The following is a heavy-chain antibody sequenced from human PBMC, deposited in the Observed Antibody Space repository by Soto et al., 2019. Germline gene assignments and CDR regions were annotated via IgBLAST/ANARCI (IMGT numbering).Heavy chain of an antibody. J-gene: IGHJ4*02. CDR2: IYYSGST. D-gene: IGHD6-6*01. Sequence: LSLTCTVSGGSISSYYWSWIRQPPGKGLEWIGYIYYSGSTNYNPSLKSRVTISVDTSKNQFSLKLSSVTAADTAVYYCARDGLSSIAAPWAFDYWGQGTLVTVSS. CDR3: ARDGLSSIAAPWAFDY. V-gene: IGHV4-59*01. CDR1: GGSISSYY.